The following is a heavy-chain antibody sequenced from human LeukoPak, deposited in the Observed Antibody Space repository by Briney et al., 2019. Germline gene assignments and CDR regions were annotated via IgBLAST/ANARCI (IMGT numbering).Heavy chain of an antibody. V-gene: IGHV3-11*06. CDR1: GFTFSDYY. CDR3: ARHRYCDTTRCYGTDFDY. D-gene: IGHD2-2*01. J-gene: IGHJ4*02. Sequence: GGSLRLSCAASGFTFSDYYMSWIRQAPGKGLEWVSYISSSSTYSNYADSVKGRFTISRDNANNSLDLQMNSLRAEDTAVYYRARHRYCDTTRCYGTDFDYWGQGTLLNVSS. CDR2: ISSSSTYS.